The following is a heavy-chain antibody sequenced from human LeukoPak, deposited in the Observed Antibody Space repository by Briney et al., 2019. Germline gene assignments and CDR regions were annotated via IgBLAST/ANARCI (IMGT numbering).Heavy chain of an antibody. V-gene: IGHV3-30*04. D-gene: IGHD3-22*01. CDR1: GFTFSSDA. J-gene: IGHJ4*02. Sequence: PGGSLRLSCAASGFTFSSDAMHWVRQAPGKGLEWVAVISYDGSNKYYADSVKGRFTISRDNSKNTLYLQMNSLRAEDTAVYYCARARLSSSGGLDYWGQGTLVTVSS. CDR2: ISYDGSNK. CDR3: ARARLSSSGGLDY.